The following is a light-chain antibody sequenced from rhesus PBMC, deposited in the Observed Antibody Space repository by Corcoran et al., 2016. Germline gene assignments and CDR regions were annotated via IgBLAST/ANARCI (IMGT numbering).Light chain of an antibody. V-gene: IGKV1S14*01. J-gene: IGKJ1*01. CDR1: QGISNY. CDR2: YAS. CDR3: QQHNSYPRT. Sequence: DIQMTQSPSSLSASVGDTVTITCRASQGISNYLAWYQQKPGKAPKPLIYYASTLESGVPSRFSGSGSVTYFTLTISSLQPEEFAIYYCQQHNSYPRTFGQGTKVEIK.